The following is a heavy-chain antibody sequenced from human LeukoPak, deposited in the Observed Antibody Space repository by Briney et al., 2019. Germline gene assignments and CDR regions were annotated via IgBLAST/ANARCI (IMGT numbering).Heavy chain of an antibody. CDR2: INPNSSGT. Sequence: ASLKLSCTASGYTFTAYYIHWGRQAPGHRLEWMGWINPNSSGTAHAQKFQGRVTLTRDKSISTAYMELSRLRSDDTAVYYCASFYAPDRGIESQNLVTVYWGQGTLVSVSS. D-gene: IGHD2/OR15-2a*01. J-gene: IGHJ4*02. CDR3: ASFYAPDRGIESQNLVTVY. CDR1: GYTFTAYY. V-gene: IGHV1-2*02.